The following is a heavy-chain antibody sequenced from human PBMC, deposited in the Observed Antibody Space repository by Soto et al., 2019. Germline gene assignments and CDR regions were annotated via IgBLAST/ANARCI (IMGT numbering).Heavy chain of an antibody. CDR2: IYYSGST. CDR3: ARDRLKRGYYYSGMDV. J-gene: IGHJ6*02. D-gene: IGHD2-8*01. Sequence: QHPGKGLEWIGYIYYSGSTYYNPSLKSRVTISVDTSKNQFSLKLSSVTAADTAVYYCARDRLKRGYYYSGMDVWGHGTTVTVSS. V-gene: IGHV4-31*02.